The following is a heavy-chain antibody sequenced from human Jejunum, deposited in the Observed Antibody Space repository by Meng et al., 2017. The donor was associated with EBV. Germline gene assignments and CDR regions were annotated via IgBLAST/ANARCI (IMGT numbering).Heavy chain of an antibody. CDR1: GGTFRNYA. D-gene: IGHD3-16*02. CDR3: ARSLGGVVADYFDY. CDR2: VIPIFATA. V-gene: IGHV1-69*06. J-gene: IGHJ4*02. Sequence: QVQGVQSGAGVKKPGSSVKVSCKASGGTFRNYAFSWVRQAPGQGLEWMGGVIPIFATANYEQKFQGRVTITADKSTSTAYMELRSLRSEDTAVYYCARSLGGVVADYFDYWGQGTLVTASS.